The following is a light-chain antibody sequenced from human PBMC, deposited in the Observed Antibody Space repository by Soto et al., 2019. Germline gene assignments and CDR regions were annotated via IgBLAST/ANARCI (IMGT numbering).Light chain of an antibody. V-gene: IGKV3-20*01. J-gene: IGKJ2*01. CDR1: QSVSSSY. CDR3: QQYGSSSYT. Sequence: EIVLTQSPGTLSLSPGERATLSCRASQSVSSSYFAWYQQKPGQAPRLLIYGASSRATGIPDRFSGSGSGTDFTLTISRLEPEDFAVYYCQQYGSSSYTFGPGTKLEIK. CDR2: GAS.